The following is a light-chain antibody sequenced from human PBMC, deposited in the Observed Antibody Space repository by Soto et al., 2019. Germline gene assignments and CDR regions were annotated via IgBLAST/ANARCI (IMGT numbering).Light chain of an antibody. CDR2: EVS. V-gene: IGKV2D-29*02. CDR3: MQSTQLPPT. Sequence: VMTQSPLSLSVTPGQPASISCKSSQSLLHITGETFLFWYLRKPGQSPQLLIYEVSTRVSGVPDRFSGSGSGTDFTLEISRVETDDVGIYYCMQSTQLPPTFGQGTRLAI. CDR1: QSLLHITGETF. J-gene: IGKJ5*01.